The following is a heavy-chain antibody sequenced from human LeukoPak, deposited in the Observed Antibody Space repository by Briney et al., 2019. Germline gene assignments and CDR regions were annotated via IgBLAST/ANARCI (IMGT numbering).Heavy chain of an antibody. V-gene: IGHV1-18*01. CDR1: GYTFTSYG. D-gene: IGHD2-2*01. Sequence: ASVKVSCKASGYTFTSYGISWVRQAPGQGLEWMGWISAYSGNTNYAQKLQGRVTMTTDTSTSTAYMELRSLRSDDTAVYYCARDTSSGYCSSTSCPSDAFDIWGQGTMVTVSS. CDR2: ISAYSGNT. CDR3: ARDTSSGYCSSTSCPSDAFDI. J-gene: IGHJ3*02.